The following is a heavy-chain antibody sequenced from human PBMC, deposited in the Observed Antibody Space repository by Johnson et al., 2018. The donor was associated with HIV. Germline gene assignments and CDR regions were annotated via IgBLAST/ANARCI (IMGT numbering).Heavy chain of an antibody. CDR1: AFTFSGYV. CDR2: IQYDGSNE. J-gene: IGHJ3*02. Sequence: VQLVESGGGVVQPGGSLRLSCVASAFTFSGYVMHWVRQAPGKGLEWVAFIQYDGSNEYYADSVKARFTISRDNSKNTLYLQMNSLRGDDTAVYYCARDPGYGGRPFDAFDIWGQGTMVIVSS. D-gene: IGHD4-23*01. V-gene: IGHV3-30*02. CDR3: ARDPGYGGRPFDAFDI.